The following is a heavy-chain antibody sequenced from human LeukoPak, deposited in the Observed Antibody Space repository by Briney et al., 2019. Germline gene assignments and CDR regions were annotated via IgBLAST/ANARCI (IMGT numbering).Heavy chain of an antibody. D-gene: IGHD6-13*01. CDR2: IRKGGGED. CDR3: ARDGTAPGLYFDL. CDR1: GFTFSSYW. J-gene: IGHJ4*01. Sequence: GGSLRLSCAVSGFTFSSYWMNWVRQAPGKGLEWVASIRKGGGEDSYVDSVKGRFTIYRDNTKNSIYLQINSLRAEDTAMYYCARDGTAPGLYFDLWGQGTLVTVSS. V-gene: IGHV3-7*01.